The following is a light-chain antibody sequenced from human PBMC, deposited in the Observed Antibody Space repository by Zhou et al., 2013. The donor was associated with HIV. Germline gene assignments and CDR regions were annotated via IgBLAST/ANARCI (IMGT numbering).Light chain of an antibody. CDR1: QSISSW. J-gene: IGKJ1*01. V-gene: IGKV1-5*03. CDR3: HQYSSQWT. Sequence: DIQMTQSPSTLSASVEDTITITCRASQSISSWLAWYQQKPGKAPKLLIYKASNLESGVPPRFSGSGSGTEFTLSISSLHPDDFATYYCHQYSSQWTFGQGTKGGNQT. CDR2: KAS.